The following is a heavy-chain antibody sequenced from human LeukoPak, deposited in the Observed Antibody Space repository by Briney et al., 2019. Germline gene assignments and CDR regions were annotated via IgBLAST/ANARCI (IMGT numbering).Heavy chain of an antibody. J-gene: IGHJ4*02. D-gene: IGHD3-3*01. CDR2: IYYSGSA. CDR3: ARDSDFWSGYYYFDY. CDR1: GGSISRADYY. V-gene: IGHV4-30-4*08. Sequence: SETLSLTCTVSGGSISRADYYWSWIRQPPGKGLEWIGYIYYSGSAYYNPSLKSRATISIDTSKNQFSLKLSSVTAADTAVYYCARDSDFWSGYYYFDYWGQGTLVTVSS.